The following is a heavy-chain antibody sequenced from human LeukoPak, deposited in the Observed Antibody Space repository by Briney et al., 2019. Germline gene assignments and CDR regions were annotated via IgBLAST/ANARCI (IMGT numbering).Heavy chain of an antibody. CDR2: IYYSGST. D-gene: IGHD2-8*01. CDR1: GGSISSYY. Sequence: SETLSLTCTVSGGSISSYYWSWIRQPAGKGLEWIGYIYYSGSTYYNPSLKSRVTISVDTSKNQFSLKLSSVTAADTAVYYCARENGEEGSDYWGQGTPVTVSS. J-gene: IGHJ4*02. V-gene: IGHV4-59*06. CDR3: ARENGEEGSDY.